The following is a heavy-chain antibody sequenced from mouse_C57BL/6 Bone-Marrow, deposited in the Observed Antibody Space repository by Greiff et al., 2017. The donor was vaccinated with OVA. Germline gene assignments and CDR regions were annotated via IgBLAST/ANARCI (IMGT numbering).Heavy chain of an antibody. J-gene: IGHJ2*01. D-gene: IGHD1-1*01. V-gene: IGHV5-17*01. Sequence: DVKLVESGGGLVKPGGSLKLSCAASGFTFSDYGMHWVRQAPEKGLEWVAYISSGSSTIYYADTVKGRFTITRDNTKNTLFLQMTSLRSEDTAMYYCARDHNTAIVADDYWGQGTTLTVSS. CDR2: ISSGSSTI. CDR1: GFTFSDYG. CDR3: ARDHNTAIVADDY.